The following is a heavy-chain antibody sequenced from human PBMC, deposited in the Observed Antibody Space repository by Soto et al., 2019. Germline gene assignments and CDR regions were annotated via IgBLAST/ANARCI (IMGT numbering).Heavy chain of an antibody. CDR2: IYPGDSDT. Sequence: GESLKISCKGSGYSFTSYWIGWVRQMPGKGLEWMGIIYPGDSDTRYSPSFQGQVTISADKSISTAYLQWSSLKASDTAMYYCARQNMVRGVITSGMDVWGQGTTVTVSS. CDR1: GYSFTSYW. D-gene: IGHD3-10*01. V-gene: IGHV5-51*01. J-gene: IGHJ6*02. CDR3: ARQNMVRGVITSGMDV.